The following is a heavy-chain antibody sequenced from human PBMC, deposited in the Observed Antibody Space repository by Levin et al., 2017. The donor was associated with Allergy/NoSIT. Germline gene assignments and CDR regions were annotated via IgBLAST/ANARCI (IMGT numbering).Heavy chain of an antibody. J-gene: IGHJ4*02. CDR1: GFTFSNSH. Sequence: GGSLRLSCAASGFTFSNSHMSWVRQAPGKGLEWVSAITSGATTYFADFVKGRFTISRDNSKNMVYLQMNCLRAEDTAVYYCVKEGDGHSYGHKWGQGTLVTVSS. CDR3: VKEGDGHSYGHK. CDR2: ITSGATT. V-gene: IGHV3-23*01. D-gene: IGHD5-18*01.